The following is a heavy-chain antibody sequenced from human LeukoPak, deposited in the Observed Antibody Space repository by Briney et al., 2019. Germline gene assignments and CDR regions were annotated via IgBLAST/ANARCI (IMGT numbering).Heavy chain of an antibody. CDR1: GCTFTNYD. V-gene: IGHV3-23*01. J-gene: IGHJ4*02. D-gene: IGHD2-15*01. CDR3: ATATLYLLPHTLDY. Sequence: QAGGSLRLSCAASGCTFTNYDRTWVRQAPGKGLEWVSSISGSGVSTSYADSVKGRFTISRDNSKNTFFLQMNSLRTEDTAVYFCATATLYLLPHTLDYWGQGTLVTVSS. CDR2: ISGSGVST.